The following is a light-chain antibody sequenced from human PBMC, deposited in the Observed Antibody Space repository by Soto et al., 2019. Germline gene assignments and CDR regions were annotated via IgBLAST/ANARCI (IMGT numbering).Light chain of an antibody. CDR1: QGIRND. V-gene: IGKV1-17*01. Sequence: DIQMTQSPSSLSASVGDRVTITCRASQGIRNDLGWYQQKPGKAPKLLIYDASSLESGVPSRFTGSGSGTIFTLTISSLQPDDFATYYCQQYNSWWTFGQGTKVDIK. CDR3: QQYNSWWT. J-gene: IGKJ1*01. CDR2: DAS.